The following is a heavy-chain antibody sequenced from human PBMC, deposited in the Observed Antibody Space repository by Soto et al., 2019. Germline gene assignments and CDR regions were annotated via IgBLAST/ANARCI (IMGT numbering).Heavy chain of an antibody. Sequence: ASVKVSCKVSGYTLTELSIHWVRQAPGKGLEWMGGFDPEDGETIYAQKFQGRVTMTEDTSTDTAYMELSSLRSEDTAVYYCATDLSGSYPDYFDYWGQGTLVTVSS. J-gene: IGHJ4*02. CDR1: GYTLTELS. CDR2: FDPEDGET. D-gene: IGHD1-26*01. V-gene: IGHV1-24*01. CDR3: ATDLSGSYPDYFDY.